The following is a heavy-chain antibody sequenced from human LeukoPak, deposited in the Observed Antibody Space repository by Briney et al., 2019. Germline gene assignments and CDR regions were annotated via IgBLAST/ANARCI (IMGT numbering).Heavy chain of an antibody. J-gene: IGHJ4*02. V-gene: IGHV4-39*01. D-gene: IGHD2-2*01. CDR3: ARQLGYCSSTSCYADKVDF. CDR2: IYYSGST. CDR1: GGSISSSSYY. Sequence: SETLSLTCTVSGGSISSSSYYWGWIRQPPGKGLEWTGSIYYSGSTYYNPSLKSRVTISVDTSKNQFSLKLSSVTAADTAVYYCARQLGYCSSTSCYADKVDFWGQGTLVTVSS.